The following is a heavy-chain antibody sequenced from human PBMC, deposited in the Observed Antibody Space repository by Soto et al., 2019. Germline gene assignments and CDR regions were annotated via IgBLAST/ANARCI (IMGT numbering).Heavy chain of an antibody. CDR3: AREVMTSVTRGWFDP. V-gene: IGHV4-31*03. Sequence: QVQLQESGPGLVRPSQTLSLTCTVSGGSLNSGGYFWSWIRQVPGKGLEWIGYVYSGDIAYYNPSLQRRATISLDTSKKQFSLTLTSVTAADTAIYFCAREVMTSVTRGWFDPWGQGTLVTVSS. CDR1: GGSLNSGGYF. D-gene: IGHD4-17*01. CDR2: VYSGDIA. J-gene: IGHJ5*02.